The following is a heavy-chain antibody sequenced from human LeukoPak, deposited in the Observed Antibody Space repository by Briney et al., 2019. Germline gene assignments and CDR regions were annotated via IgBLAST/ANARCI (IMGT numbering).Heavy chain of an antibody. J-gene: IGHJ6*02. Sequence: SETLSLTCAVSGGSISSSNWWSWVRQPPGKGLEWIGEIYRSGSTNYNPSLKSRVTISVDKSKNQFSLKLSSVTAADTAVYYCARDLSVPTPRGNYYYYGMDVWGQGTTVTVSS. CDR2: IYRSGST. V-gene: IGHV4-4*02. D-gene: IGHD6-13*01. CDR1: GGSISSSNW. CDR3: ARDLSVPTPRGNYYYYGMDV.